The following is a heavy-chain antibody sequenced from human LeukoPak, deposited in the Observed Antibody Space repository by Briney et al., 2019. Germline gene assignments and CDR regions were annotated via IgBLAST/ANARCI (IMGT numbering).Heavy chain of an antibody. J-gene: IGHJ4*02. CDR1: GLTFSSHW. CDR3: AKDHQCYDRSGYCPIDY. D-gene: IGHD3-22*01. V-gene: IGHV3-74*01. Sequence: RGGSLRLSCAASGLTFSSHWMHWVRQAPGKGLVWVSRITNDGSSTTYADSVKGRFTISRDNAKNMLYLQVNSLRAEDTAVYYCAKDHQCYDRSGYCPIDYWGQGTLVTVSA. CDR2: ITNDGSST.